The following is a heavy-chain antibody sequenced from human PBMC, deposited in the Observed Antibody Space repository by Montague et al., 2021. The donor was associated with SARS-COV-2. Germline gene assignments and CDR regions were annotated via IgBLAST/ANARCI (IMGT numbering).Heavy chain of an antibody. CDR2: IFWDDDK. D-gene: IGHD4-23*01. CDR1: GFSLSTSGEG. J-gene: IGHJ4*02. V-gene: IGHV2-5*02. Sequence: PALVKPTQTLTLTCTVSGFSLSTSGEGVGWIRQPPGKALEWLALIFWDDDKRYSPSLKNRVTITKDTSKNQVVLRMTNMDPLGTATYYCAHKVKWELYYFDYWGQGTLVTVSP. CDR3: AHKVKWELYYFDY.